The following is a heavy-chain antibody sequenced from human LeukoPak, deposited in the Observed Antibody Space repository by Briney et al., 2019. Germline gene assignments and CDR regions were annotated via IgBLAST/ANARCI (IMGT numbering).Heavy chain of an antibody. CDR3: ATTKQQLPRDAFDI. CDR1: GFTFSSYW. J-gene: IGHJ3*02. D-gene: IGHD6-13*01. V-gene: IGHV3-7*01. Sequence: GGSLRLSCAASGFTFSSYWMSWVRQAPGKGLEWVANIKQDGSEKYYVDSVKGRFTISRDNAKNSLYLQMNSLRAEDTAVYYCATTKQQLPRDAFDIWGQGTMVTVSS. CDR2: IKQDGSEK.